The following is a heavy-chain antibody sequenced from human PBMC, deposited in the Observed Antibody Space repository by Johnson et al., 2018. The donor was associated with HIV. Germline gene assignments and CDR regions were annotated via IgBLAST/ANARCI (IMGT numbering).Heavy chain of an antibody. J-gene: IGHJ3*02. D-gene: IGHD1-26*01. CDR2: IKSKTDGATT. CDR3: ARVREWEGGEVGDAFDI. Sequence: VQLVESGGGVVQPGRSLRVSCAASGFTFNDYAMSWVRQAPGKGLEWVGRIKSKTDGATTDYAVPVKGRFTISRDDSKNTLYLQMNSLRAEDTAVYYCARVREWEGGEVGDAFDIWGQGTLVTVSS. CDR1: GFTFNDYA. V-gene: IGHV3-15*01.